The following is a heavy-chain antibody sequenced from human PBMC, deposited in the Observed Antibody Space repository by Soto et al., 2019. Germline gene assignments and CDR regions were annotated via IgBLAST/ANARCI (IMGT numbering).Heavy chain of an antibody. J-gene: IGHJ4*02. CDR3: ARVPKGDQYYYDNSGYYYGLFDY. D-gene: IGHD3-22*01. V-gene: IGHV4-59*08. Sequence: SETLSLTCTVSGGSISSYYWSWLRQPPGKGLEWIGYIYYSGSTYYNPSLKSRVTISVDTSKNQFSLKLSSVTAADTAVYYCARVPKGDQYYYDNSGYYYGLFDYWGQGTLVTV. CDR2: IYYSGST. CDR1: GGSISSYY.